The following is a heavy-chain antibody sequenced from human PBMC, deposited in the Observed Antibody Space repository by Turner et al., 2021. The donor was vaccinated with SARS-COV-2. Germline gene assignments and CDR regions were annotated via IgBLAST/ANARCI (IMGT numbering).Heavy chain of an antibody. CDR1: GFTFSSYS. D-gene: IGHD3-3*01. J-gene: IGHJ6*02. V-gene: IGHV3-21*01. CDR3: ARDLYDFWSGYHSYYYGMDV. CDR2: ISSSSSYI. Sequence: EVQLVESGGGLVKPGGSLRLSCAASGFTFSSYSMNWVRQGQGKGLEWVSSISSSSSYIYYADSVKGRFTISRDNAKNSLYLQMNGLRAEDTAVYYCARDLYDFWSGYHSYYYGMDVWGQGTTVTVSS.